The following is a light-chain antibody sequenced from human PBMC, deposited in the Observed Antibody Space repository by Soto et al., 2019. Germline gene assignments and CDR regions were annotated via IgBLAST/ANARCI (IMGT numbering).Light chain of an antibody. CDR3: QQYGTSPWT. J-gene: IGKJ1*01. CDR2: GAS. CDR1: QSVSSSY. Sequence: EIVLTQSPGTLSLSPGERATLSCRASQSVSSSYLAWYQQKPGQAPRLLIYGASSRATGIPDRFGGSGSGTDFTLTISRLEPEDFALYYCQQYGTSPWTFGQGTKVDIK. V-gene: IGKV3-20*01.